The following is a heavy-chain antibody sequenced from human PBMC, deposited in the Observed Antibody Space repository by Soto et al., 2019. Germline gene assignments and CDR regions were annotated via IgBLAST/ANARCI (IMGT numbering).Heavy chain of an antibody. V-gene: IGHV1-46*01. CDR1: GYTFTSYS. J-gene: IGHJ2*01. CDR2: INPSGGST. Sequence: QVQLVQSGAEVKKPGASVKVSCKASGYTFTSYSMHLVRQAPGQGLEWMGIINPSGGSTSYAQKYQGRVTMTRDTSTSTVCMELSSLRSEDTAVYYCARTYGDRDWYCDLCGRGTLVTVSS. CDR3: ARTYGDRDWYCDL. D-gene: IGHD4-17*01.